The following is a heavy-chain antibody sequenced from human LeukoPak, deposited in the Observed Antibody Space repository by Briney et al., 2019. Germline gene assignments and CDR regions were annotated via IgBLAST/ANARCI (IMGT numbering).Heavy chain of an antibody. CDR3: TTGRFPPRY. Sequence: GGSLRLSCVVSGFSLSDAWMSWVRQAPGKGLEWIGRIRSKTDSETTEYAAPVKRRFSISRDDSKKTLYLQMNSLKTEDTAVYYCTTGRFPPRYWGQGTLVTVSS. V-gene: IGHV3-15*01. D-gene: IGHD3-3*01. CDR2: IRSKTDSETT. J-gene: IGHJ4*02. CDR1: GFSLSDAW.